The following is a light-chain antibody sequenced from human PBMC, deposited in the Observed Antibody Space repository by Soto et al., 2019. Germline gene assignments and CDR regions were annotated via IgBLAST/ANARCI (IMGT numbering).Light chain of an antibody. CDR2: NTS. V-gene: IGKV1-5*03. Sequence: DIQLTQSPSTLSTSEGDRVTISCRASQSISSWLAWYQQKPGKAPKLLIYNTSNLESGVPPRFGGSGSGTEFTLTISSLQPDDFATYYCQYWSDYCWTFGQGTKVEIK. J-gene: IGKJ1*01. CDR1: QSISSW. CDR3: QYWSDYCWT.